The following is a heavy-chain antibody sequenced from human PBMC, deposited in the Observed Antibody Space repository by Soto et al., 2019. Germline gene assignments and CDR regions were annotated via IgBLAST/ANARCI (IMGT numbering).Heavy chain of an antibody. D-gene: IGHD6-13*01. J-gene: IGHJ6*02. CDR3: AKAQTGYSSSWSDV. Sequence: PVGSLRLSCAASGFTFSSYAMSWVRQAPGKGLEWVSAISGSGGSTYYADSVKGRFTISRDNSKNTLYLQMNSLRAEDTAVYYCAKAQTGYSSSWSDVWGQGTTVTVSS. CDR1: GFTFSSYA. CDR2: ISGSGGST. V-gene: IGHV3-23*01.